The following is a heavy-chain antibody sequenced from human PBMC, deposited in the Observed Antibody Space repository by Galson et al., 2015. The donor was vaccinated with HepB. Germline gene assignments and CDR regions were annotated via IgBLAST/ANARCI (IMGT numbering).Heavy chain of an antibody. CDR3: ARGIECSGDSCYYNVFFEI. CDR1: GYTFTDYY. V-gene: IGHV1-2*06. Sequence: VKVSCKASGYTFTDYYMHWVRQAPGQGLEWMGRINPDSGGTNYAQKFQGRVTMPRDTSINTAYMELSRLRSDDTAVYYCARGIECSGDSCYYNVFFEIWGQGTMVTVSS. CDR2: INPDSGGT. J-gene: IGHJ3*02. D-gene: IGHD2-15*01.